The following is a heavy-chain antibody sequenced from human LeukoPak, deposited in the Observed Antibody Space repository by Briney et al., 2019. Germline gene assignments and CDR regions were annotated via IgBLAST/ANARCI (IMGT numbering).Heavy chain of an antibody. Sequence: GASVKVSCKASGYTLTSYYMHWVRQAPGQGLEWMGIINPSGGSTSYAQKFQGRVTMTRDTSTSTVYMELSSLRSEDTAVYYCARVALPYCSGGSCYSYYYYGMDVWGQGTTVTVSS. D-gene: IGHD2-15*01. J-gene: IGHJ6*02. V-gene: IGHV1-46*03. CDR1: GYTLTSYY. CDR3: ARVALPYCSGGSCYSYYYYGMDV. CDR2: INPSGGST.